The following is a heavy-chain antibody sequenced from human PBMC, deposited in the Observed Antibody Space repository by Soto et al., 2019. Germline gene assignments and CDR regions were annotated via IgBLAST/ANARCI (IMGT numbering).Heavy chain of an antibody. Sequence: EVQLVESGGGLVQPGGSLRLSCAASGFTFSSYSMNWVRQAPGKGLEWVSYISSSSSTIYYADSVKGRFTISRDNAKNSLYLQMNSLRAEDTAVDYCARDDYDILTGYYKGGLDYWGQGTLVTVSS. CDR3: ARDDYDILTGYYKGGLDY. CDR1: GFTFSSYS. V-gene: IGHV3-48*01. CDR2: ISSSSSTI. J-gene: IGHJ4*02. D-gene: IGHD3-9*01.